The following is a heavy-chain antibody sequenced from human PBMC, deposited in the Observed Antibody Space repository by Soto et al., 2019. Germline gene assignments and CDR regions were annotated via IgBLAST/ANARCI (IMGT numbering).Heavy chain of an antibody. V-gene: IGHV4-4*07. CDR2: LYNAERT. Sequence: SETLSVSCTVSGGSVVNHDWSWIRQPAGKDLEWLGRLYNAERTNYNPSLKSRVTMSMDTSKNQFSLKLTTVTAADTAVYFCAIGPLAHSYFDFWGQGTPVTVSS. CDR1: GGSVVNHD. J-gene: IGHJ4*02. CDR3: AIGPLAHSYFDF.